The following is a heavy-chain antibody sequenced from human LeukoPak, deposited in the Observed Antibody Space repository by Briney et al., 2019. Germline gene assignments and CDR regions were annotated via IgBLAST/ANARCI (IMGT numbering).Heavy chain of an antibody. CDR1: GGSISSGGYY. CDR2: IYYSGST. CDR3: ARGYSGSYLNYFDC. Sequence: PSQTLSLTYTVSGGSISSGGYYWSWIRQHPGKGLEWIGYIYYSGSTYYNPSLKSRVTISVDTSKKQFSLKLSSVTAADTAVYYCARGYSGSYLNYFDCWGQGTLVTVSS. V-gene: IGHV4-31*03. J-gene: IGHJ4*02. D-gene: IGHD1-26*01.